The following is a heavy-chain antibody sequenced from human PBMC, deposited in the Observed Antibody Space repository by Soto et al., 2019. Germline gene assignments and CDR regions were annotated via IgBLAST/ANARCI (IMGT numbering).Heavy chain of an antibody. D-gene: IGHD1-26*01. CDR3: ARGGGATFTHYYYYMDV. CDR1: GYTFSTYE. V-gene: IGHV1-3*01. Sequence: QVQLVQSGAEVKKPGASVKVSCEASGYTFSTYEMHWVRQAPGQRPEWMGWINGGNGKSKYSETLQGRVTFTRDTPASTAYRELTSLRSEATAVYYCARGGGATFTHYYYYMDVWGTGTTVTVSS. J-gene: IGHJ6*03. CDR2: INGGNGKS.